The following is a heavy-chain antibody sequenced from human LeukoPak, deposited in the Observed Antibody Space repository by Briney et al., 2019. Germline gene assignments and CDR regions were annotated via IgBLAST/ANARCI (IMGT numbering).Heavy chain of an antibody. D-gene: IGHD5-18*01. J-gene: IGHJ4*02. Sequence: SETLSLTCTVSGGSISRGSYYWSWIRQPAGTGLEWIGRIYSSGSTNYNPSLKSRVTISVDTSKNQFSLKLSSATAADTAVYYCARSRGYSVTADYWGQGTLVTVSS. V-gene: IGHV4-61*02. CDR1: GGSISRGSYY. CDR2: IYSSGST. CDR3: ARSRGYSVTADY.